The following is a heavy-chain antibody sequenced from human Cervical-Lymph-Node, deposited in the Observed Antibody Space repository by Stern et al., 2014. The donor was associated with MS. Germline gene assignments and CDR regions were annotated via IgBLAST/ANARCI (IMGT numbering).Heavy chain of an antibody. J-gene: IGHJ4*02. D-gene: IGHD3-16*01. Sequence: QVQLGQSGPGLVKPSETLSLTCTVSGVSLHTYYWSWIRQPPGKGLEWVGYAHYHGSTNYNPSLKRRATLSVDTSTTQYLPDLTTVTAADTAVYFCARGRGAFWGQGTLVTVSS. CDR2: AHYHGST. V-gene: IGHV4-59*01. CDR3: ARGRGAF. CDR1: GVSLHTYY.